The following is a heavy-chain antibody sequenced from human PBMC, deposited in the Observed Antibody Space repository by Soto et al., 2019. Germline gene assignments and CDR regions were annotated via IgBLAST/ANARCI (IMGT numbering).Heavy chain of an antibody. Sequence: ASVKVSCKASGGTFSSYAISGVRQAPGQGLEWMGGIIPIFGTANYAQKFQGRVTITADKSTSTAYMELSSLRSEDTAVYYCASKWARYREYFDYSGQGTLVTLCS. J-gene: IGHJ4*02. CDR1: GGTFSSYA. D-gene: IGHD1-26*01. CDR2: IIPIFGTA. CDR3: ASKWARYREYFDY. V-gene: IGHV1-69*06.